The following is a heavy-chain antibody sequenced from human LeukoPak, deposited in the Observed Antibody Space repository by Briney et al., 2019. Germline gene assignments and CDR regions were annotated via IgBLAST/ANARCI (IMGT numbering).Heavy chain of an antibody. J-gene: IGHJ6*03. CDR1: GGSISSYY. Sequence: SETLSLTCTVSGGSISSYYWSWIRQPPGKGLEWIGYIYYSGSTNYNPSLKSRVTISVDTSKNQFSLKLSSVTAADTAVYYCARGFGSSHYMDVWGKGTTVTVSS. CDR2: IYYSGST. D-gene: IGHD6-13*01. CDR3: ARGFGSSHYMDV. V-gene: IGHV4-59*01.